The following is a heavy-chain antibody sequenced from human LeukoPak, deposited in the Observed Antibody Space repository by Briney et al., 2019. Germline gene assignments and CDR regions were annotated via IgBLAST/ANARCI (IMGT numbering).Heavy chain of an antibody. V-gene: IGHV4-4*02. D-gene: IGHD1-1*01. CDR3: ARVNINNWHSCDY. J-gene: IGHJ4*02. Sequence: SETLSLTCAVSGGSICSNNWWGWVRQPPGKGLEWIGEIYHSGSPNYNPSLKSRVTISVDKSRNHFSLNLSSVTAADTAVYYCARVNINNWHSCDYWGQGTLVTVSS. CDR2: IYHSGSP. CDR1: GGSICSNNW.